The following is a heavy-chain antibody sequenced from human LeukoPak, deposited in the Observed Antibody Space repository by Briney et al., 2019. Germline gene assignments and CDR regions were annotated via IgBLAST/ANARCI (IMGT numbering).Heavy chain of an antibody. V-gene: IGHV3-53*01. CDR2: IYSGGGI. Sequence: GGSLRLSCAASEFIVSSNYMNWVRQAPGKGLEWVSVIYSGGGIYYADSVKGRLTISRGISKNMLYLQMNSLRADDTAVYYCARGHNTATSGTRAFDIWGQGTMVTVSS. CDR1: EFIVSSNY. D-gene: IGHD5-18*01. J-gene: IGHJ3*02. CDR3: ARGHNTATSGTRAFDI.